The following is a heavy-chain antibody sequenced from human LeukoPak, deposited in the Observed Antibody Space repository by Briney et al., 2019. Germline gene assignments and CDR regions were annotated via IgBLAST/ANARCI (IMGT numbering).Heavy chain of an antibody. CDR3: ARGGDIVVVPAAMGYAFDI. Sequence: GASVKVSCKASGYTFTGYYMHWVRQAPGQGLEWMGWINPNSGGTNYAQKFQGRVTMTRDTSISTAYMELSRLRSNDTAVYYCARGGDIVVVPAAMGYAFDIWGQGTMVTVSS. CDR1: GYTFTGYY. J-gene: IGHJ3*02. CDR2: INPNSGGT. V-gene: IGHV1-2*02. D-gene: IGHD2-2*01.